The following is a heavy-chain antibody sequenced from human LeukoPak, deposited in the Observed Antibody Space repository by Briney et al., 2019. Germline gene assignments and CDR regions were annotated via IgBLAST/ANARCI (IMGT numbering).Heavy chain of an antibody. J-gene: IGHJ3*02. CDR1: GGSISSSSYY. Sequence: PSETLSLTCTVFGGSISSSSYYWGWIRQPPGKGLEWIGSIYYSGSTYYNPSLKSRVTISVDTSKNQSSLKLSSVTAADTAVYYCAWGPDDAFDIWGQGTMVTVSS. V-gene: IGHV4-39*01. CDR2: IYYSGST. D-gene: IGHD3-16*01. CDR3: AWGPDDAFDI.